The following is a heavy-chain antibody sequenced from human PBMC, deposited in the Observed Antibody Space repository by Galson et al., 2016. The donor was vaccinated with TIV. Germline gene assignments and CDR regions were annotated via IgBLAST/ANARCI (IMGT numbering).Heavy chain of an antibody. Sequence: SLTCAVSGYSIKSGYFWGWIRQPPGKGLQWIGSIYESGTTYSNPSLKSRLTMSVDTSKNQFSLKLSSVTAADTAVYYCARERYWNGGSDYWGRGTLVTVSS. CDR3: ARERYWNGGSDY. V-gene: IGHV4-38-2*02. CDR2: IYESGTT. CDR1: GYSIKSGYF. D-gene: IGHD1-1*01. J-gene: IGHJ4*02.